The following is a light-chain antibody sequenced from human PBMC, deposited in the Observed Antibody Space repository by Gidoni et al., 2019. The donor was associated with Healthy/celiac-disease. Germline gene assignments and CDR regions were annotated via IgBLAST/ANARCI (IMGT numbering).Light chain of an antibody. V-gene: IGLV2-14*01. CDR1: SSDVGGYNY. Sequence: QSALTPPSSVTWSPGQSITISCTGTSSDVGGYNYVSWYQHNPGKATKLMIYEVSNRPSGVSNRFSGSKSGNTASLTILGLQAEDEADYYCSSYTSSSTLFGGGTKLTVL. CDR3: SSYTSSSTL. J-gene: IGLJ2*01. CDR2: EVS.